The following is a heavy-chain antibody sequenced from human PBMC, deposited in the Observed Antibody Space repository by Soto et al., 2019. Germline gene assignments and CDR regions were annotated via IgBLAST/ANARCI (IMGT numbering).Heavy chain of an antibody. CDR1: ELNSTSHA. J-gene: IGHJ6*02. V-gene: IGHV3-30*18. Sequence: RHYYAAAELNSTSHAMHRVSKNKGKGLEWVAAISYDEIDKKYASSVKGRFTVSRDNVKNTLSLQMNSLRPEDTAVYYCAKDSGYQLPDNYFYYGLDVWGQGTTVTVSS. D-gene: IGHD2-2*01. CDR3: AKDSGYQLPDNYFYYGLDV. CDR2: ISYDEIDK.